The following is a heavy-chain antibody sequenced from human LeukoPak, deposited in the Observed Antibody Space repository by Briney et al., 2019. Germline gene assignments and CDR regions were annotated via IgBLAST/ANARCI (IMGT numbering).Heavy chain of an antibody. CDR1: GFTFSNYW. Sequence: GGSLRLSCAASGFTFSNYWMHWVRQVPGKGLVWGSLINGDGGTTTYAAFVKGRFTMSRANAKNTLSLQVNSLRAEDTAGYYCATGNYYDSRGYYTFGYWGQGTLVTVSS. D-gene: IGHD3-22*01. V-gene: IGHV3-74*01. J-gene: IGHJ1*01. CDR2: INGDGGTT. CDR3: ATGNYYDSRGYYTFGY.